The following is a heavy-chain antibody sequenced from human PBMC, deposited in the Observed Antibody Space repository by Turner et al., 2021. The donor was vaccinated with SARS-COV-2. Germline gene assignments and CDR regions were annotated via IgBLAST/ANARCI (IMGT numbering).Heavy chain of an antibody. Sequence: QVQLQQWGAGLLKPSETLSLTCAVYGGSVSGYYWSWIRQPPGKGLEWIGEINHSGSTNYNPSLKSRVTISVDTSKNQFSLKRSSVTAADTAVYYCARGFAYCSGSYYNVFDYWGQGTLVTVSS. J-gene: IGHJ4*02. CDR1: GGSVSGYY. V-gene: IGHV4-34*01. D-gene: IGHD3-10*01. CDR2: INHSGST. CDR3: ARGFAYCSGSYYNVFDY.